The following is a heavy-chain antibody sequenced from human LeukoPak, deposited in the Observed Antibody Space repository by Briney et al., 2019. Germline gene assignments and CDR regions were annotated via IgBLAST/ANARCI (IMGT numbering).Heavy chain of an antibody. Sequence: GGSLRLSCVVSGFTFSDYAMSWVRQAPGKGLEWVSAISGSGGSTYYADSVKGRFAISRDNSKNTLYLQMNSLRAEDTAVYYCAKGISSLVTASGFDYWGQGTLVTVSS. J-gene: IGHJ4*02. D-gene: IGHD2-21*02. CDR3: AKGISSLVTASGFDY. CDR1: GFTFSDYA. V-gene: IGHV3-23*01. CDR2: ISGSGGST.